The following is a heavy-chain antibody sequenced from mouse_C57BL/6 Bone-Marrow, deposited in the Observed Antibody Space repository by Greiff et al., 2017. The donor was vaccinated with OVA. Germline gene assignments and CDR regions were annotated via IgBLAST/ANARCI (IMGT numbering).Heavy chain of an antibody. CDR2: IYPGDGDT. CDR1: GYAFSSYW. CDR3: ARELLRNYFDY. Sequence: VQLQESGAELVKPGASVKISCKASGYAFSSYWMNWVKQRPGKGLEWIGQIYPGDGDTNYNGKFKGKATLTADKSSSTAYMQLSSLTSEDSAVYFCARELLRNYFDYWGQGTTLTVSS. J-gene: IGHJ2*01. D-gene: IGHD1-1*01. V-gene: IGHV1-80*01.